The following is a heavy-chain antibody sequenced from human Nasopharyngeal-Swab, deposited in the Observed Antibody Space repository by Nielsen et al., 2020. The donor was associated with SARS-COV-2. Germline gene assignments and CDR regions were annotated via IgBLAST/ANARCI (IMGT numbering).Heavy chain of an antibody. V-gene: IGHV4-34*01. CDR3: ARAPVGSGYRYFDY. J-gene: IGHJ4*02. CDR2: INHSGST. CDR1: GGSFSGYY. Sequence: SETLSLTCAVYGGSFSGYYWSWIRQPPGKGLEWIGEINHSGSTNYNPSLKSRVTISVDTSKNQFSLKLSSVTAADTAVYYCARAPVGSGYRYFDYWGQGALVTVSS. D-gene: IGHD3-3*01.